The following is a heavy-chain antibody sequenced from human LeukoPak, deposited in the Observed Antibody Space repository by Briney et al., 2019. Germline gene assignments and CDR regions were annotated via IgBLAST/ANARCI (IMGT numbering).Heavy chain of an antibody. CDR1: GGSISSSSYY. V-gene: IGHV4-39*07. D-gene: IGHD5-18*01. Sequence: PSETLSLTCTVSGGSISSSSYYWGWIRQPPGKGLEWIGSIYYSGSTYYNPSLKSRVTISVDTSKNQFSLKLSSVTAADTAVYYCARKSGYSYGYYYYYYYVDVWGKGTTVTVSS. J-gene: IGHJ6*03. CDR3: ARKSGYSYGYYYYYYYVDV. CDR2: IYYSGST.